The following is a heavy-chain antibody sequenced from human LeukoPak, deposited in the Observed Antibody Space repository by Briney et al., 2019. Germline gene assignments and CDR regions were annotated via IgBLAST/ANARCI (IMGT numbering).Heavy chain of an antibody. J-gene: IGHJ5*02. V-gene: IGHV1-8*01. CDR3: VRDGEGVAISVNYWFDP. D-gene: IGHD3-10*01. CDR2: MNPNNGNT. CDR1: GFTFTSYD. Sequence: GASVKVSCKASGFTFTSYDINWVRQASGQGLEWMGCMNPNNGNTGYAQKFQGRVIMTRDTSISTAYMELRDLRSEDTAVYYCVRDGEGVAISVNYWFDPWGQGTLVTVSS.